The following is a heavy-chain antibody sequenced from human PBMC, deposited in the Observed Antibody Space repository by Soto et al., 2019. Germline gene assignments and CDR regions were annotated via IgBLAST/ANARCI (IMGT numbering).Heavy chain of an antibody. Sequence: QVQLQESGPGVLKPSETLSLSCSVSGGSISKFYWSWIRKTAGKGLEWMGRVYATGTTDYNPSLRSRGTMSVDISKKTFSLRLTSVTAADTGVYYCVRDGSKTLRDWFDPWGQGKLVTVSS. CDR3: VRDGSKTLRDWFDP. J-gene: IGHJ5*02. V-gene: IGHV4-4*07. CDR1: GGSISKFY. CDR2: VYATGTT.